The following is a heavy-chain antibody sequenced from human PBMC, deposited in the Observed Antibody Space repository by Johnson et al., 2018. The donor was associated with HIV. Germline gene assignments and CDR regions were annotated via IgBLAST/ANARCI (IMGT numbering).Heavy chain of an antibody. Sequence: VQLVESGGGLVKPGGSLRLSCAASGFTFSNAWMSWVRQATGKGLEWVGRIKSKTDGGTTDYAAPVKGRFTISRDDSKNTLYMQMNSLKTEDTAVYYCTTDYHVIFGAFDIWGQGTMVTVSS. D-gene: IGHD1-14*01. CDR1: GFTFSNAW. V-gene: IGHV3-15*01. CDR2: IKSKTDGGTT. CDR3: TTDYHVIFGAFDI. J-gene: IGHJ3*02.